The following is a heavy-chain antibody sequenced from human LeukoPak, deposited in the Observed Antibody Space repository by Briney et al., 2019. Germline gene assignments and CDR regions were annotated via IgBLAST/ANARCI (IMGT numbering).Heavy chain of an antibody. Sequence: PGGSLRLSCAASGFTFDDYGMSWVRQAPGKGREGVSGINWKGGTTGYADSVKGRFTISRDNAKKSLYLQMNSLRAEDTALYYCARDLVVAGTGFGYWGQGTLVTVSS. V-gene: IGHV3-20*04. CDR3: ARDLVVAGTGFGY. CDR2: INWKGGTT. D-gene: IGHD6-19*01. J-gene: IGHJ4*02. CDR1: GFTFDDYG.